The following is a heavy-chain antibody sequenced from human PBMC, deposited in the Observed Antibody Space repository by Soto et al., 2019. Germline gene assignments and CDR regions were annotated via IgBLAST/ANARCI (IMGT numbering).Heavy chain of an antibody. CDR1: GYTFTSYN. CDR2: INPRGFFT. D-gene: IGHD3-10*01. Sequence: QVQLVQSGAEVKKPGASVKVSCKASGYTFTSYNIHWVRQAPGQGLEWVGMINPRGFFTTYAQKFRGGVTMTGDTSTSVVYMELTNLRSEDTAVYYCPRAAGRFGELFWFDPWGQGTLVSVSS. CDR3: PRAAGRFGELFWFDP. V-gene: IGHV1-46*01. J-gene: IGHJ5*02.